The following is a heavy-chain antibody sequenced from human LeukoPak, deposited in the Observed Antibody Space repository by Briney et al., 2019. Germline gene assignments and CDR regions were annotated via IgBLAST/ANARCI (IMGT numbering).Heavy chain of an antibody. CDR2: IIPIFGTA. V-gene: IGHV1-69*13. D-gene: IGHD3-22*01. Sequence: SVTVSCKASGGTFSSYAISWVRQAPGQGLEWMGGIIPIFGTANYAQKFQGRVTITADESTSTAYMELSSLRSEDTAVYYCASETYYYDSSGPAPPDYWGQGTLVTVSS. CDR3: ASETYYYDSSGPAPPDY. J-gene: IGHJ4*02. CDR1: GGTFSSYA.